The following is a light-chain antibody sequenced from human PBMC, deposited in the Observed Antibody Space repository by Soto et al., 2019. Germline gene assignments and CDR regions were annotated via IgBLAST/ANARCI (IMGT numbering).Light chain of an antibody. CDR1: QSIRTY. Sequence: DFQMTQSPSSLSASIGDRVTITCRASQSIRTYLNWYQQKPGKAPQLLIYAASRLQSGVPSRFSGSGSGTDFTLTISSLQPDDFATYYCQQSYSTMETFGQGTKVEIK. J-gene: IGKJ1*01. CDR2: AAS. CDR3: QQSYSTMET. V-gene: IGKV1-39*01.